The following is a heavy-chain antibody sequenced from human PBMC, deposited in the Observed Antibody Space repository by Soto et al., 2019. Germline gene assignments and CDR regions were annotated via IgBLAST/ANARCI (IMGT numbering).Heavy chain of an antibody. Sequence: QITLKESGPTLVKPTQTLTLPCTFSGFSLTNSGVGVGWISQPPGKAPEYLALIYWDDDKSYSPSLQNRLNITKDTSISRVVLTITNMVPVDTATYYCARSVEALPVRGALDYWGQGTLVTVSS. CDR2: IYWDDDK. CDR1: GFSLTNSGVG. CDR3: ARSVEALPVRGALDY. V-gene: IGHV2-5*02. J-gene: IGHJ4*02. D-gene: IGHD6-6*01.